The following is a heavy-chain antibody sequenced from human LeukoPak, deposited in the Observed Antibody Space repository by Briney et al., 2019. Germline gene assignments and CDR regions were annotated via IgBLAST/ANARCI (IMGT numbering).Heavy chain of an antibody. D-gene: IGHD5-24*01. CDR2: ISGDGVSS. Sequence: SGGSLRLSCAASGFMFDDYAMHWVCQVPGRGLEWVSLISGDGVSSFYADSVKGRFTISRDNNNSSLSLQMRRLTTEDTAFYYCVREQFSHTSNYFDNWGQGILVAVSS. CDR3: VREQFSHTSNYFDN. J-gene: IGHJ4*02. V-gene: IGHV3-43*02. CDR1: GFMFDDYA.